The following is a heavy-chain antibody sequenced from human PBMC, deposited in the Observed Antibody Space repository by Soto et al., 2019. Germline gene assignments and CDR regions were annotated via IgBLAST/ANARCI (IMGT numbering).Heavy chain of an antibody. V-gene: IGHV3-72*01. Sequence: EVQLVESGGGLVQPGGSLRLSCAASGFTFSDKYMDWVRQAPGKGLEWVGRIRNKANSYTTEYAASVKSRFTISRDDSKSSWTLQSSRLKSEGAAVYYVATYVPARGGDFDYWGQGTLVTVSS. D-gene: IGHD1-26*01. CDR1: GFTFSDKY. CDR3: ATYVPARGGDFDY. CDR2: IRNKANSYTT. J-gene: IGHJ4*02.